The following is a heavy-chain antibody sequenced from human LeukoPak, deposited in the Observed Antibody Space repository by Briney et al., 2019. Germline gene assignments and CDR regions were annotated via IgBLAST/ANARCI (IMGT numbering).Heavy chain of an antibody. CDR3: ARDLYSSSWYLPWFDP. CDR1: GFTFSSYG. D-gene: IGHD6-13*01. CDR2: IRYDGSNK. J-gene: IGHJ5*02. Sequence: GGSLRLSCAASGFTFSSYGMHWVRQAPGKGLEWVAFIRYDGSNKYYADSVKGRFTISRDNSKNTLYLQMNSLRAEDTAVYYCARDLYSSSWYLPWFDPWGQGTLVTVSS. V-gene: IGHV3-30*02.